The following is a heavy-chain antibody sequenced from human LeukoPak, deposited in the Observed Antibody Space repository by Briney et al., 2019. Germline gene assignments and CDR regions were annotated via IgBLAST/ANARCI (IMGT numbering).Heavy chain of an antibody. CDR3: AELGITMIGGV. CDR1: GFTFSRYG. CDR2: ISYDASNK. D-gene: IGHD3-10*02. V-gene: IGHV3-30*18. Sequence: GGSLRLSCAASGFTFSRYGMHWVRQTPGKGLEWVAVISYDASNKYYADSVKGRFTISRDNSKNTLYLQMNSLRAEDTAVYYCAELGITMIGGVWGKGTTVTISS. J-gene: IGHJ6*04.